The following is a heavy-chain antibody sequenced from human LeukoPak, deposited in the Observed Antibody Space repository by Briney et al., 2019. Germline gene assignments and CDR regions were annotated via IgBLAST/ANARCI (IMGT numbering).Heavy chain of an antibody. CDR2: INHSGST. CDR3: TSVSSGYYYGAFDI. CDR1: GGSFSGYY. Sequence: PSETLSLTCAVYGGSFSGYYWSWIRQPPGKGLEWIGEINHSGSTNYNPSLKSRVTISVDTSKNQFSLKLSSVTAADTAVYYCTSVSSGYYYGAFDIWGQGTMVTVSS. V-gene: IGHV4-34*01. J-gene: IGHJ3*02. D-gene: IGHD3-22*01.